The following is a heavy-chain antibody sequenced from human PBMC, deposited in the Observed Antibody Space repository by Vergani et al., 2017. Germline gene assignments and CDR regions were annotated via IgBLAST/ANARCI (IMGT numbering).Heavy chain of an antibody. J-gene: IGHJ3*02. CDR1: GYTFTSYG. CDR3: AREGRGNNHYGPDAFDI. V-gene: IGHV1-18*01. CDR2: ISAYNGNT. Sequence: QVQLVQSGAEVKTPGASVKVSCKASGYTFTSYGISWVRQAPGQGLEWMGWISAYNGNTNYAQKLQGRVTMTTDTSTSTADMELRSLRSDDTAVYYCAREGRGNNHYGPDAFDIWGQGTMVTVSS. D-gene: IGHD4-17*01.